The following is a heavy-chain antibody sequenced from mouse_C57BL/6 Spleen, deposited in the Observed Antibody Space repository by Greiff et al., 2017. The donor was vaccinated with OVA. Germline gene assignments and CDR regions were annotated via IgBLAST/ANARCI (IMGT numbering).Heavy chain of an antibody. CDR1: GFSLTSYG. J-gene: IGHJ4*01. D-gene: IGHD2-3*01. V-gene: IGHV2-2*01. CDR2: IWSGGST. Sequence: QVQLQQSGPGLVQPSQSLSITCTVSGFSLTSYGVHWVRQSPGKGLEWLGVIWSGGSTDYNAAFISRLSISKDNSKSQVFFKMNSLKADDTAIYYCAKGGLLPPDYYAMDYWGQGTSVTVSS. CDR3: AKGGLLPPDYYAMDY.